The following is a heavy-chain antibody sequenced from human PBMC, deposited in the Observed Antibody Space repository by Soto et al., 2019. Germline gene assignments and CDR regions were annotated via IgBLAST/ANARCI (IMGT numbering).Heavy chain of an antibody. D-gene: IGHD4-17*01. J-gene: IGHJ6*03. Sequence: SETMSLTCTVSGGSLSSSSYYWGWNRPPPGKGLEWIGSIYYSGSTYYNPSLKSRVTISVDTSKNQFSLKLSSVTAADTAVYYCASWGALTTLGIYYYYYMDVWGKGTTVTVSS. CDR3: ASWGALTTLGIYYYYYMDV. V-gene: IGHV4-39*01. CDR2: IYYSGST. CDR1: GGSLSSSSYY.